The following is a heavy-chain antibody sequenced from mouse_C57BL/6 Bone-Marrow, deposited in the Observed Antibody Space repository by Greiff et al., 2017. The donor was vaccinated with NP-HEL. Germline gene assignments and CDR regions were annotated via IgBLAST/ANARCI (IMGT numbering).Heavy chain of an antibody. D-gene: IGHD1-1*01. CDR2: ISDGGSYT. CDR3: ARVAVDAKDY. Sequence: EVKLVESGGGLVKPGGSLKLSCAASGFTFSSYAMSWVRQTPEKRLEWVATISDGGSYTYYPDNVKGRFTISRDNAKNNLYLQMRHLKSEDTAMDYCARVAVDAKDYWGQGTSVTVSS. CDR1: GFTFSSYA. J-gene: IGHJ4*01. V-gene: IGHV5-4*03.